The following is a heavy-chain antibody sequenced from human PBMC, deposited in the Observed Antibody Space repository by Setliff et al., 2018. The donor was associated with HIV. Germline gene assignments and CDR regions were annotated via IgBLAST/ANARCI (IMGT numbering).Heavy chain of an antibody. J-gene: IGHJ4*02. CDR1: GYIFTDYY. D-gene: IGHD3-10*01. CDR3: ARDTAIGWYGESKMSDF. V-gene: IGHV1-2*02. Sequence: ASVKVSCKASGYIFTDYYMHWMRQAPGQGLEWMGWINPNSGATDYAWRFEDRVTMTSDTSIRTVYMELSSLRSDDTAVYYCARDTAIGWYGESKMSDFWGQGTLVTVSS. CDR2: INPNSGAT.